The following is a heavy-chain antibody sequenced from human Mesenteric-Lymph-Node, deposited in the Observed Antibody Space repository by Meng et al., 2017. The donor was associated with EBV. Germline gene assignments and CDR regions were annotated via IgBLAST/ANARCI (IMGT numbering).Heavy chain of an antibody. CDR2: IDSDGSST. Sequence: VQRVDSGGGSVQPGGSLRLPCVASGFTFNIYWMHWVRQAPGKGLVWVSRIDSDGSSTSYADSVKGRFTISRDNAKNTLYLQMNSLRAEDTAIYYCVRDYPSFYPWGQGTLVTASS. CDR1: GFTFNIYW. CDR3: VRDYPSFYP. J-gene: IGHJ4*02. D-gene: IGHD3-16*02. V-gene: IGHV3-74*01.